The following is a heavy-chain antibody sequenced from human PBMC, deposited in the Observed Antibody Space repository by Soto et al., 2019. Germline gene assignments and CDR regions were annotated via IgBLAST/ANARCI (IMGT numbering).Heavy chain of an antibody. CDR3: ASKRWLQSQAYWYFDL. CDR2: IIPIFGTA. D-gene: IGHD5-12*01. Sequence: QVQLAQSGAEVKKPGSSVKVSCKASGGTFSSYAISWVRQAPGQGLEWMGGIIPIFGTANYAQKFQGRVTITADKSTSTAYMELSSLRSEDTAVYYCASKRWLQSQAYWYFDLWGRGTLVTVSS. J-gene: IGHJ2*01. CDR1: GGTFSSYA. V-gene: IGHV1-69*06.